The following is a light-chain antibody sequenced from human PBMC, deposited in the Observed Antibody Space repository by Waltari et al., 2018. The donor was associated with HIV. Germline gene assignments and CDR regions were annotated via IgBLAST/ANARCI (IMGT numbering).Light chain of an antibody. CDR2: DVS. CDR1: SSDVGGYNY. Sequence: QSALTQPRSVSGSPGQSVTISCTGTSSDVGGYNYVSWYQPHPTKAPKRTIYDVSKRPSGFPDRFSGSKSGNTASLTISGLQAEDEADYYCCSYAGTYTWVFGGGTKLTVL. CDR3: CSYAGTYTWV. J-gene: IGLJ3*02. V-gene: IGLV2-11*01.